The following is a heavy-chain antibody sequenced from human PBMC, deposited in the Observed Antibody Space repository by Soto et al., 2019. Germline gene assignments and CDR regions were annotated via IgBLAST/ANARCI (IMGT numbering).Heavy chain of an antibody. Sequence: GGSLRLSCAGSGFTFSTFDIHWVRQAPGKGLEWVSGIGTLSDTFYAASVQGRFTISRQNAKNSVYLQMNSLRAGDTAFYYCARGRSFSYDSTPPPMFDYWGQGTQVTVSS. CDR2: IGTLSDT. J-gene: IGHJ4*02. V-gene: IGHV3-13*01. CDR3: ARGRSFSYDSTPPPMFDY. CDR1: GFTFSTFD. D-gene: IGHD3-10*01.